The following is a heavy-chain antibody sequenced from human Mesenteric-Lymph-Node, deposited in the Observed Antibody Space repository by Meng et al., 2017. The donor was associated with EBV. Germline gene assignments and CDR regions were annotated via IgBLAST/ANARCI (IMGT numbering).Heavy chain of an antibody. CDR2: MYYSGIT. CDR1: GDSVSSGSKY. D-gene: IGHD5-12*01. CDR3: ARDLGYSGYYPAY. Sequence: VELEEQGPGTVKPSETLSLTCTVSGDSVSSGSKYWSWIRQSPGKGLEWIGYMYYSGITKYNPSLKSRVTISVDTSKNQFSLKLSSVTAADTAVYYCARDLGYSGYYPAYWGQGTLVTVSS. J-gene: IGHJ4*02. V-gene: IGHV4-61*01.